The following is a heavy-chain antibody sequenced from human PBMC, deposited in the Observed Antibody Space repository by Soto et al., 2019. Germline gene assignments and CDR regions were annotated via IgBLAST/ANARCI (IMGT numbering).Heavy chain of an antibody. V-gene: IGHV4-59*08. CDR2: IYYSGST. Sequence: TSETLSLTCTVSGGSISSYYWSWIRQPPGKGLEWIGYIYYSGSTNYNPSLKSRVTISVDTSKNQFSLALTSVTAADTAMYYCARGSTTEKVDSWGQGILVTVSS. J-gene: IGHJ4*02. CDR3: ARGSTTEKVDS. CDR1: GGSISSYY.